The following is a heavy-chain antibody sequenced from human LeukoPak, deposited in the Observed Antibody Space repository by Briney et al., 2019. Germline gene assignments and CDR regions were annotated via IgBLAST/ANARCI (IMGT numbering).Heavy chain of an antibody. CDR1: GGSISGSSYY. Sequence: ETLSLTCTVSGGSISGSSYYWGWVRQAPGEGLEFVSGISGGGDSTFYADSVKGRFTISKDTSENTLFLHLNSLRTEDTAIYYCAGARESYYDKSGYFPLNYWGQGTLVTVSS. D-gene: IGHD3-22*01. CDR2: ISGGGDST. J-gene: IGHJ4*02. CDR3: AGARESYYDKSGYFPLNY. V-gene: IGHV3-23*01.